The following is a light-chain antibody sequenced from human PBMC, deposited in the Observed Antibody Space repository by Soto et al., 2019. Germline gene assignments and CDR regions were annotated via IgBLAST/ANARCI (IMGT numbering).Light chain of an antibody. J-gene: IGKJ2*01. CDR3: QQYRTRPYT. Sequence: DIVMTQSPDSLAVSLGERATINCKSSQSISYSSNNRDYLAWYQQQPGQPPKLLISWASTRESGVPDRFSGGGSGTDFTLSISSLQAEDVAVYYCQQYRTRPYTFGQGTRLEIK. CDR1: QSISYSSNNRDY. CDR2: WAS. V-gene: IGKV4-1*01.